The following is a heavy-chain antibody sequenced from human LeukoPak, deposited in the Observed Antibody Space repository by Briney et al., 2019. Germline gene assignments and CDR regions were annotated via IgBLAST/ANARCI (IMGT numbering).Heavy chain of an antibody. D-gene: IGHD3-9*01. V-gene: IGHV4-59*01. Sequence: SETLSLTCTVSGGSINNYYWSWIRQPPGKGLEWIGYVYYSGSTNYNPSLKSRVTISVDTSKNQFSLKLRSVTAADTAVYYCARGGYFDWLNYWGQGTLVTVSS. CDR3: ARGGYFDWLNY. J-gene: IGHJ4*02. CDR1: GGSINNYY. CDR2: VYYSGST.